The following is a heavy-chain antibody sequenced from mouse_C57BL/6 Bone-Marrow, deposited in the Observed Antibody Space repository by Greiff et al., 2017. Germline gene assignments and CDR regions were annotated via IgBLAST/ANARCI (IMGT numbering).Heavy chain of an antibody. V-gene: IGHV6-3*01. CDR2: IRLKSDNYAT. CDR3: IYDGYFAMDY. J-gene: IGHJ4*01. D-gene: IGHD2-3*01. Sequence: EVQRVESGGGLVQPGGSMKLSCVASGFTFSNYWMNWVRQSPEKGLEWVAQIRLKSDNYATHYAESVKGRFTISRDDSKSSVYLQMNNLRAEDTGIYYCIYDGYFAMDYWGQGTSVTVSS. CDR1: GFTFSNYW.